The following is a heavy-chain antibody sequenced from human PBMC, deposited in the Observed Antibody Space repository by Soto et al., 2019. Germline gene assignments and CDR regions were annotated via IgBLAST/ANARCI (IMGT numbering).Heavy chain of an antibody. CDR3: AKDLNWAHY. Sequence: EVQLVESGGGLVQPGGSLRLSCAASGFTFGTYWMTWVRQPPGKGLECVADIKPDGSERYYVDSVKGRFTISRDNAKNSLYLHMNSRRAEDTAVYYCAKDLNWAHYWGQGTLVTVSS. CDR2: IKPDGSER. CDR1: GFTFGTYW. J-gene: IGHJ4*02. D-gene: IGHD7-27*01. V-gene: IGHV3-7*04.